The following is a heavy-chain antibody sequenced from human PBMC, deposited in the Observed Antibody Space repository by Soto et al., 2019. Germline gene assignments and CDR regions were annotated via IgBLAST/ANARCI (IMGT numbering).Heavy chain of an antibody. CDR1: GGSISSFD. D-gene: IGHD3-3*01. Sequence: PSETLSLTCTVSGGSISSFDWNWIRKPPGKGLEWIGYIYYSGSTYYNPSLKSRVTISVDTSKNQFSLKLSSVTAADTAVYYCARRTIFGVVTSMGWFDPWGQGTLVT. CDR3: ARRTIFGVVTSMGWFDP. V-gene: IGHV4-59*12. CDR2: IYYSGST. J-gene: IGHJ5*02.